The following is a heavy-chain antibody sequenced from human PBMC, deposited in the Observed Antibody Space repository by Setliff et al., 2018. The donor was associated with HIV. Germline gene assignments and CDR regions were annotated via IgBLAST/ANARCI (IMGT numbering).Heavy chain of an antibody. Sequence: GGSLRLSCAASGLTLSDYWMHWVRQAPGKGLEWVSHISKMGTTIKYADSVKGRFTISRDDAKNSLYLQMHSLRAEDTAVYYCVRWGLPYGIDAWGQGTLVTVSS. D-gene: IGHD3-16*01. CDR2: ISKMGTTI. CDR1: GLTLSDYW. V-gene: IGHV3-74*01. CDR3: VRWGLPYGIDA. J-gene: IGHJ4*02.